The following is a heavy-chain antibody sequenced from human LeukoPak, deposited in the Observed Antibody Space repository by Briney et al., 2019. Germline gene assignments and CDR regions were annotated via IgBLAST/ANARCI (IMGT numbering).Heavy chain of an antibody. CDR1: GDSVSSNSAA. CDR3: ARGIVYDSSGYYRKEMYYLDY. CDR2: TYYRSKWYN. Sequence: SQTLSLTCAISGDSVSSNSAAWNWIRQSPSRGLEWLGRTYYRSKWYNDYAVSVKSRITINPDTSKNQFSLQLNSVTPEDTAVYYCARGIVYDSSGYYRKEMYYLDYWGQGTLVTVSS. V-gene: IGHV6-1*01. D-gene: IGHD3-22*01. J-gene: IGHJ4*02.